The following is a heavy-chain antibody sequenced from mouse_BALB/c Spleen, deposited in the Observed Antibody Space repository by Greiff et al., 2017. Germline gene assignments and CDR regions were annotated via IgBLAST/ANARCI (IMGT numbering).Heavy chain of an antibody. V-gene: IGHV7-3*02. CDR2: IRNKANGYTT. CDR1: GFTFPDYY. J-gene: IGHJ2*01. Sequence: EVQLVESGGGLVQPGGSLRLSCATSGFTFPDYYMSWVRQPPGKALEWLGFIRNKANGYTTEYSASVKGRFTISRDNSQSILYLQMNTLRAEDSATYYCARDFDYWGQGTTLTVSS. CDR3: ARDFDY.